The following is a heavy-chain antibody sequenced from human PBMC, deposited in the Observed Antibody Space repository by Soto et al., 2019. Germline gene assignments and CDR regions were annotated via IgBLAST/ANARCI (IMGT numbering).Heavy chain of an antibody. CDR3: TRDASRDSSARGWFDP. J-gene: IGHJ5*02. V-gene: IGHV3-21*01. CDR2: ISSTSAYI. Sequence: AGGSLRLSCAASGFTFRSFTMNWVRQAPGKGLEWVSTISSTSAYIYYTDALRGRFTIARDNAKNSLHLQRNSLGAEDTAVYYCTRDASRDSSARGWFDPWGPGTLVTVSS. D-gene: IGHD6-13*01. CDR1: GFTFRSFT.